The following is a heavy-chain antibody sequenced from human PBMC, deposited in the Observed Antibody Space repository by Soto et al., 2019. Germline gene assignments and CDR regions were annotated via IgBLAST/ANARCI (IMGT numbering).Heavy chain of an antibody. D-gene: IGHD4-17*01. CDR3: ASKIDSPTFDY. Sequence: TSETLSLTCAVSGGSSSSSNWWSWVRQPPGKGLEWIGEIYHSGSTNYNPSLKSRVTISVDKSKNQFSLKLSSVTAADTAVYYCASKIDSPTFDYWGQGTLVTVSS. J-gene: IGHJ4*02. V-gene: IGHV4-4*02. CDR2: IYHSGST. CDR1: GGSSSSSNW.